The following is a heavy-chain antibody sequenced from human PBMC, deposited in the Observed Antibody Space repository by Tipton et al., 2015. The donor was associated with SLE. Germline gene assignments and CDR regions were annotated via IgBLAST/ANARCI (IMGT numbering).Heavy chain of an antibody. J-gene: IGHJ2*01. D-gene: IGHD4/OR15-4a*01. CDR1: GFDFGIYG. CDR3: VKDAPRHVNFDYYFDI. V-gene: IGHV3-23*03. CDR2: ISYNGGPT. Sequence: SLRLSCAASGFDFGIYGVNWVRQIPGKGLEWLSISYNGGPTYYADSVKGRFTVSRDESKSTLYLQMDSLSGDDTAIYYCVKDAPRHVNFDYYFDIWGRGTLVTVSS.